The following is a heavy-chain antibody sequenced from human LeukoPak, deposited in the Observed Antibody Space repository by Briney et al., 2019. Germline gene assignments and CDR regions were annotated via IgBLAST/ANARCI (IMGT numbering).Heavy chain of an antibody. CDR1: GFTFSDDY. CDR3: ARRRYSWDAIDY. CDR2: ISSSGNII. D-gene: IGHD1-20*01. Sequence: GGSLRLSCAASGFTFSDDYMSWVRQAPGKGLEWGSYISSSGNIIYYASSVKGRFTISRDNAKNSLYLQMTSLRAEDTAVYYCARRRYSWDAIDYWGQGTLVTVSS. J-gene: IGHJ4*02. V-gene: IGHV3-11*01.